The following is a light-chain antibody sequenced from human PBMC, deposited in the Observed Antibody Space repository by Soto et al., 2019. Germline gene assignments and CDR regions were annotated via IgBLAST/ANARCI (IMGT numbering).Light chain of an antibody. V-gene: IGKV3-11*01. Sequence: EVVLTQSPATLSLSPGERATLSCRASQSVSSYLAWYQQKPGQTPRLLMYDASNRAAGIPARFNGSGSGTDFTLTISTLEPEDFAVYYCQQRSNWPLTFGGGTEVEIK. CDR3: QQRSNWPLT. J-gene: IGKJ4*01. CDR1: QSVSSY. CDR2: DAS.